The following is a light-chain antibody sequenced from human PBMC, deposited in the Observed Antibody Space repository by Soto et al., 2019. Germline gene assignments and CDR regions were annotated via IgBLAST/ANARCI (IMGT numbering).Light chain of an antibody. CDR3: AAWDDSLNGWV. CDR2: YNN. Sequence: QSALTQPPSASGTPGQRVTISCSGSSSNIGSNTVNWYHQLPGTAPKLLIYYNNQRPSGVPDRFSGSKSGTSASLAISGLQSEDEADYSCAAWDDSLNGWVFGGGTKVTVL. J-gene: IGLJ3*02. CDR1: SSNIGSNT. V-gene: IGLV1-44*01.